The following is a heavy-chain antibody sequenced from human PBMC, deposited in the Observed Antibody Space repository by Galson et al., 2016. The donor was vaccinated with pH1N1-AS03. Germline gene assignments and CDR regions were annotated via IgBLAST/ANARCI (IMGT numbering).Heavy chain of an antibody. CDR2: IDPRDSDT. CDR3: ARHGEPATLSGWFDP. D-gene: IGHD1-26*01. CDR1: GYNFTNYW. V-gene: IGHV5-51*01. Sequence: QSGAEVKKPGESLKISCKASGYNFTNYWIGWVRQMPGKGLEWMGIIDPRDSDTRYSPSFQGQVTISVDKSFSTAYIQWCSLKASDTAMYYCARHGEPATLSGWFDPWGQGTLVTVSS. J-gene: IGHJ5*02.